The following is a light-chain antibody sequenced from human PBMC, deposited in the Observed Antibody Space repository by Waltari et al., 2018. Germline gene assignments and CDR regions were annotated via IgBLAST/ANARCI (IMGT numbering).Light chain of an antibody. CDR2: DDT. Sequence: SYVLTQAPSVSVAPGQTARITCVGDNIGRKRVHWYQQTPGQAPLLVLYDDTDRPAGVPERFSGSNAGNTATLTITRVEAGDEADYYCQVWDTITDHVVFGGGTKLTVL. J-gene: IGLJ2*01. CDR1: NIGRKR. CDR3: QVWDTITDHVV. V-gene: IGLV3-21*02.